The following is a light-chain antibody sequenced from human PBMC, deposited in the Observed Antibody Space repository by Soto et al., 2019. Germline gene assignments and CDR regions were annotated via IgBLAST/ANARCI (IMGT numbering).Light chain of an antibody. Sequence: DVQMTQSPSSLSAFVGDRVTITCRASQGIAHYLAWFQQKPGKVPKLLIYATSTLQSGVPSRFSGSGSATDFTLTISSLQPEDVATYYCQKYNSAPLTFGGGTKVEIK. J-gene: IGKJ4*01. CDR3: QKYNSAPLT. V-gene: IGKV1-27*01. CDR2: ATS. CDR1: QGIAHY.